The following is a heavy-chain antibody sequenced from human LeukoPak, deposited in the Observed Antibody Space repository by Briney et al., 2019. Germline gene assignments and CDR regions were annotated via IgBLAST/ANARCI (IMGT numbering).Heavy chain of an antibody. CDR2: ISSSSSYI. CDR1: GFTFSSYS. D-gene: IGHD1-26*01. CDR3: ATEWSGSYGSDY. J-gene: IGHJ4*02. Sequence: KPGGSLRLSCAASGFTFSSYSMNWVRQAPGKGLEWVSSISSSSSYIYYADSVKGRFTISRDNAKSSLYLQMNSLRAEDTAVYYCATEWSGSYGSDYWGQGTLVTVSS. V-gene: IGHV3-21*01.